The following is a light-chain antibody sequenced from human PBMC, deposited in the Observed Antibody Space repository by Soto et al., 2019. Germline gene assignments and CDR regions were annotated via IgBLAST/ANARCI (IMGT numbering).Light chain of an antibody. J-gene: IGLJ1*01. CDR2: GNS. Sequence: QPVLTQPPSVSGAPGQRVTISCTGSSSNIGAGYDVHWYQQLPGTAPKLLIYGNSNRPSGVPDRFSGSKSGTSASLAITGLQAEDEADYYCQSYDSSRNYVFGTGTQLTVL. CDR3: QSYDSSRNYV. CDR1: SSNIGAGYD. V-gene: IGLV1-40*01.